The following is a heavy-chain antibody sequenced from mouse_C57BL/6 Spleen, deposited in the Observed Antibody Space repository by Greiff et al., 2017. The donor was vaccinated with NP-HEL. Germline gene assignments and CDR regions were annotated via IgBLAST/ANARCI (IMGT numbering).Heavy chain of an antibody. J-gene: IGHJ2*01. V-gene: IGHV1-53*01. Sequence: QVQLQQPGTELVKPGASVKLSCKASGYTFTSYWMHWVKQRPGQGLEWIGNINPSNGGTNYNQKFKGKATLTVDTSSSTAYMQLSSLTSEDSAVYYCAREGIKDYFDYWGQGTTLTVSS. D-gene: IGHD1-3*01. CDR1: GYTFTSYW. CDR3: AREGIKDYFDY. CDR2: INPSNGGT.